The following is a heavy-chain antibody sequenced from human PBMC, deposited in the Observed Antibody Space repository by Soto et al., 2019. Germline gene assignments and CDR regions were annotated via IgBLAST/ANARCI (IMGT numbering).Heavy chain of an antibody. J-gene: IGHJ5*02. CDR3: AREGGSETLQPSYNWFDT. CDR2: INANNGGA. Sequence: GASVKVSCKASGYTFTDYHIHWVLQAPGQGLEFMGWINANNGGAGSAQQFQGRVTVTRDTSITTVYMELSNLRSDDTAVYYCAREGGSETLQPSYNWFDTWGQGTLVTVSS. V-gene: IGHV1-2*02. D-gene: IGHD6-25*01. CDR1: GYTFTDYH.